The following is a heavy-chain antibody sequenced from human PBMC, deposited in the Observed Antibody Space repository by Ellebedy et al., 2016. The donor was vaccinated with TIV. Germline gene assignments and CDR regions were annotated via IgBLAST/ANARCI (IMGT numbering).Heavy chain of an antibody. J-gene: IGHJ4*01. Sequence: GESLKISXAASGFTFSFYAMSWVRQAPGKGLEWVSGIGGRGGRTYFADSVKGRFSISRDSSKNTLYLQMNSLRAEDTGLYYCAKGSRARVAVGGQMNFDYWGHGTLVTVSS. V-gene: IGHV3-23*01. D-gene: IGHD2-2*01. CDR3: AKGSRARVAVGGQMNFDY. CDR1: GFTFSFYA. CDR2: IGGRGGRT.